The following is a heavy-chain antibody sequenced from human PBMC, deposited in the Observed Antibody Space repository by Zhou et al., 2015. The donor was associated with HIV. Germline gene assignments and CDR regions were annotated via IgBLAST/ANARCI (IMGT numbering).Heavy chain of an antibody. CDR1: GFTFSSYG. D-gene: IGHD3-16*01. J-gene: IGHJ6*03. CDR2: ISSSSSYI. CDR3: AKAWGGVSAPEYYYYMDV. V-gene: IGHV3-21*01. Sequence: VQLVESGGGVVQPGRSLRLSCAASGFTFSSYGMHWVRQAPGKGLEWVSSISSSSSYIYYADSVKGRFTISRDNAKDSLYLQMNSLRPEDTALYYCAKAWGGVSAPEYYYYMDVWGKGTTVTVSS.